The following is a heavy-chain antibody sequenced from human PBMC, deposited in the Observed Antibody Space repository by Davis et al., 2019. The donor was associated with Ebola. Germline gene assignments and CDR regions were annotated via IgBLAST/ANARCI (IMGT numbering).Heavy chain of an antibody. J-gene: IGHJ6*02. CDR3: AAPALEDSSSLLDYYALDV. V-gene: IGHV4-39*01. CDR2: IYYSGST. D-gene: IGHD3-22*01. Sequence: PGGSLRLSCTVSGDSISSSGYYWGWIRQPPERGLDWIGNIYYSGSTQYNPSLKSRVTMSVDTSKNQFSLRLNSVTAADTAVYYCAAPALEDSSSLLDYYALDVWGQGTTVTVSS. CDR1: GDSISSSGYY.